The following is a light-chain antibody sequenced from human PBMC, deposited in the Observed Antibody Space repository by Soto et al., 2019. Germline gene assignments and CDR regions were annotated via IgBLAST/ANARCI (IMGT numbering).Light chain of an antibody. CDR3: QQYNSYPWM. CDR2: DAS. J-gene: IGKJ1*01. Sequence: DIQMTQSPSTLSASVGDRVTITCRASQSISSWLAWYQQKPGKAPKLLIYDASSLESGVPSRFSGSGSGTEFTLTISSLQPDDFATYYCQQYNSYPWMFGQGTEVEIK. V-gene: IGKV1-5*01. CDR1: QSISSW.